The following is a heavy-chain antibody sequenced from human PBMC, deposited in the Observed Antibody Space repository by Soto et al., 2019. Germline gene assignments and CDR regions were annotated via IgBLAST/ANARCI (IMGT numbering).Heavy chain of an antibody. J-gene: IGHJ5*02. Sequence: QLQLQESGSGLVKPSQTLSLTCAVSGGSISSGGYSWSWIRQPPGKGLEWIGYIYHSGSTYYNPSPXSXITISVARSKTPFSLKLSSVTAADTAVYYCARVPGPWGQGTLVTVSS. V-gene: IGHV4-30-2*01. CDR2: IYHSGST. D-gene: IGHD7-27*01. CDR1: GGSISSGGYS. CDR3: ARVPGP.